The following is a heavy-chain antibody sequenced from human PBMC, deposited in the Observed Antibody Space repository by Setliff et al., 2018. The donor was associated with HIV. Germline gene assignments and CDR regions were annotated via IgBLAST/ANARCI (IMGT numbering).Heavy chain of an antibody. D-gene: IGHD3-3*01. J-gene: IGHJ4*02. CDR3: ARVPFTTGFDY. CDR2: IHYNGRT. Sequence: SETLSLTCTVSGDSITNDDYYWGWIRQPPGKGLEWIAIIHYNGRTYYDPSLKSRVTIFVDTSKTQFYLKLRSVTASDTAVFYCARVPFTTGFDYWGQGILVTVSS. V-gene: IGHV4-39*01. CDR1: GDSITNDDYY.